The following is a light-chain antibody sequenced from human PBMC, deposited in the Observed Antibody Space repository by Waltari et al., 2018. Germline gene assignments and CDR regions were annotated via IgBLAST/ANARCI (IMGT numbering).Light chain of an antibody. J-gene: IGLJ1*01. CDR2: GDS. Sequence: QSVLTQPPSVSGAPGQRVTISCTGSSSNIGAGYDVHWYQQLPGTAPKVLIYGDSNRPSGVPERISGSKSGTSASLVITGLQTEDEADYYCQSYDSSLSGYVFGTGTKVTVL. CDR1: SSNIGAGYD. V-gene: IGLV1-40*01. CDR3: QSYDSSLSGYV.